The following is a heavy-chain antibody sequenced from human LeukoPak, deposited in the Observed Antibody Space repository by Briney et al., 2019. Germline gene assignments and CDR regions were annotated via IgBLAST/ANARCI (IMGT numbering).Heavy chain of an antibody. J-gene: IGHJ6*03. CDR3: ARGPALRVGRGYYYMDA. D-gene: IGHD2-2*01. V-gene: IGHV4-59*01. Sequence: SETLSLTCTVSGGSIRNYYWSWIRQPPGKGLEWIGYIYYSGNTNYNPSLKSRVTISVDTSKNQFSLKLSSVTAADTAVYFCARGPALRVGRGYYYMDAWGKGTTVIVSS. CDR2: IYYSGNT. CDR1: GGSIRNYY.